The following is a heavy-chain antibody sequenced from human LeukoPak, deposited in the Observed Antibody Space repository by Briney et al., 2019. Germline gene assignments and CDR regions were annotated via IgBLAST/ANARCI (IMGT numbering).Heavy chain of an antibody. CDR1: GGSISSYY. CDR3: ARDLGDTSYYDSSGYYHD. V-gene: IGHV4-59*12. CDR2: IYYSGSS. D-gene: IGHD3-22*01. Sequence: SETLSLICTVSGGSISSYYSSWIRHPPGKGLVWIGYIYYSGSSYYNPSLKRRVTTLVETSKNQLSLRLSSVTVADTAVYSCARDLGDTSYYDSSGYYHDWGQGTLVTVSS. J-gene: IGHJ4*02.